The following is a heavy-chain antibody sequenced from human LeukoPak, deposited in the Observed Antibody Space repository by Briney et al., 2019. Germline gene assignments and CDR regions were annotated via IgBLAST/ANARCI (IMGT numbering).Heavy chain of an antibody. Sequence: PGGSLRLSCAASGFSVSGNYMRWVRQAPGKGLEYVSIIYSGTTTYYADSVKGRFTISRHNSENALSLQMNSLRVEDTAVYYCASPLLWGIGYYGLDVWGQGTTVSVSS. J-gene: IGHJ6*02. CDR2: IYSGTTT. CDR3: ASPLLWGIGYYGLDV. D-gene: IGHD3-16*01. V-gene: IGHV3-53*04. CDR1: GFSVSGNY.